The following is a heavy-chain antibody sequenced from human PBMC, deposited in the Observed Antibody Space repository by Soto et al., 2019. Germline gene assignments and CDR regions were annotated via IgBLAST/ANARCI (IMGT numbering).Heavy chain of an antibody. Sequence: SETLSLTCTVSGGSVSSGSYYWSWIRQPPGKGLEWIGYIYYSGSTNYNPSLKSRVTISVDTSKNQFSLKLSSVTAADTAVYYCAREVGSSSWYNWFDTWGQGTLVTVSS. CDR1: GGSVSSGSYY. CDR3: AREVGSSSWYNWFDT. J-gene: IGHJ5*02. CDR2: IYYSGST. V-gene: IGHV4-61*01. D-gene: IGHD6-13*01.